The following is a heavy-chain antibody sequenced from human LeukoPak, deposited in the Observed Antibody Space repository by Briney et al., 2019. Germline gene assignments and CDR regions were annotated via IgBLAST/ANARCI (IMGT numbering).Heavy chain of an antibody. V-gene: IGHV4-34*01. Sequence: PSETLSLTCAVYGGSFSGYYWSWIRQPPGKGLEWIGEINHSGSTNYNPSLKSRVTISVDTSKNQFPLKLSSVTAADTAVYYCASFEGGRNSSSWYWGQGTLVTVSS. D-gene: IGHD6-13*01. CDR3: ASFEGGRNSSSWY. CDR2: INHSGST. CDR1: GGSFSGYY. J-gene: IGHJ4*02.